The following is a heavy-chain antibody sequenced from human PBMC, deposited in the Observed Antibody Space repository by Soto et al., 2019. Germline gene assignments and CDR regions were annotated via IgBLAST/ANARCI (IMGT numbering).Heavy chain of an antibody. CDR2: ISGYNGKT. J-gene: IGHJ5*02. CDR1: GYTFNRYG. Sequence: ASVKVSCKASGYTFNRYGISWVRQAPGQGLEWMGWISGYNGKTNYAQKLQGRVTMTTDTSTSTAYMELRSLRSDDTAVYYCARELEDINWFDPWGQGTLVTVSS. V-gene: IGHV1-18*01. CDR3: ARELEDINWFDP. D-gene: IGHD2-15*01.